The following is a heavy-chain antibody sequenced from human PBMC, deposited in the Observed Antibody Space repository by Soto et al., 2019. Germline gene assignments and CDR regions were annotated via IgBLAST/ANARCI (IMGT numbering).Heavy chain of an antibody. CDR2: ISSSSSYI. D-gene: IGHD3-22*01. CDR1: GFTFSSYS. V-gene: IGHV3-21*01. J-gene: IGHJ4*02. CDR3: ARYDSSGYYHAHFDY. Sequence: GGSLRLSCAASGFTFSSYSMNWVRPAPGKGLEWVSSISSSSSYIYYADSVKGRFTISRDNAKNSLYLQMNSLRAEDTAVYYCARYDSSGYYHAHFDYWGQGTLVTVSS.